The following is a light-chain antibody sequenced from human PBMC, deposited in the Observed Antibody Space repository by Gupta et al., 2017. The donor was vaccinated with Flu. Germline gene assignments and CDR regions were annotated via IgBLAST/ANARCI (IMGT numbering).Light chain of an antibody. V-gene: IGKV3-15*01. CDR2: DAS. CDR1: QGVSFT. J-gene: IGKJ4*01. Sequence: GERVTPSCRASQGVSFTLAWYQQKPGQAPRLLIYDASTRANGVPARFSGSGSGPEFTLTISSLQSEDFAVYYCQQYFDWPLTFGGRTKVEIK. CDR3: QQYFDWPLT.